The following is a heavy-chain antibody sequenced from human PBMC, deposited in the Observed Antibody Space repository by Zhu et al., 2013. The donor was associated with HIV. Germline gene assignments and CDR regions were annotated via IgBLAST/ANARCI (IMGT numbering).Heavy chain of an antibody. D-gene: IGHD6-13*01. Sequence: VQLQESGPGLVKPSETLSLICSVSGDSVNSVYYWGWFRQPPGKGLEWIGSVYHIGSTYYNPSFKRRVNISADTSNNQISLRLSSVTAADTAVYYCARALLRTAAAGLNWFDPWGPGRPGHRLL. J-gene: IGHJ5*02. CDR1: GDSVNSVYY. CDR2: VYHIGST. CDR3: ARALLRTAAAGLNWFDP. V-gene: IGHV4-38-2*02.